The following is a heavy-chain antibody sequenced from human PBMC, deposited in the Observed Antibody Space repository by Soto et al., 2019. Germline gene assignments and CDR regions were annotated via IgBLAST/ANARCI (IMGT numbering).Heavy chain of an antibody. V-gene: IGHV3-30*03. CDR1: GVTFSSYG. Sequence: QVQLVESGGGVVQPGRSLRLSCAASGVTFSSYGMHWVRQAPGKGLEWVASISYDASEKYYGDPVKGRFTISRDNSKNTLYLQMNSLRPEDTAVYYCAGGPSSGPLFDPWGQGTLVTVSS. J-gene: IGHJ5*02. CDR2: ISYDASEK. D-gene: IGHD6-19*01. CDR3: AGGPSSGPLFDP.